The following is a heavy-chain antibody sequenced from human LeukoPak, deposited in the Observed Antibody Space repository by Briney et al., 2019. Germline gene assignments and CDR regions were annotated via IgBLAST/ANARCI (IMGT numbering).Heavy chain of an antibody. CDR1: GFTFSSYG. CDR3: ARIGGDRHPIEY. J-gene: IGHJ4*02. Sequence: SXRLSCAASGFTFSSYGMHWVRQXPGKGLEWVAVIWYDGTNKYYADSVKGRFTISRDNSKNTLYLQMNSLRAEDTAVYYCARIGGDRHPIEYWGQGTLVTVSS. D-gene: IGHD2-21*02. V-gene: IGHV3-33*01. CDR2: IWYDGTNK.